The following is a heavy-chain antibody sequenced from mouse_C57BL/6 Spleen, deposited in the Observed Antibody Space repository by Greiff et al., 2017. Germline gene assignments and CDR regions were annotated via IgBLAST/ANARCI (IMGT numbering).Heavy chain of an antibody. V-gene: IGHV14-3*01. CDR2: IDPANGNT. Sequence: VQLQQSVAELVRPGASVKLSCTASGFNIKNTYMPWVKQRPEQGLEWIGRIDPANGNTKYAPKFQGKATITADTSSNTAYLQLSSLTSEDTAIYYWARSPSLPCYDGFDGWGQGTTLAVAS. D-gene: IGHD2-12*01. CDR3: ARSPSLPCYDGFDG. CDR1: GFNIKNTY. J-gene: IGHJ2*01.